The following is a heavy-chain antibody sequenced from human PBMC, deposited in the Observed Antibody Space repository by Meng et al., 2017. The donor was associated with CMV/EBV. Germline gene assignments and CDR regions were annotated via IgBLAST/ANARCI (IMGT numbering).Heavy chain of an antibody. J-gene: IGHJ4*02. CDR2: INHSGST. CDR3: ARGKVDIVN. D-gene: IGHD5-12*01. CDR1: GFTFSSYA. Sequence: ESLKISCAASGFTFSSYAMSWVRQAPGKGLEWIGEINHSGSTNYNPSLKSRVTISVDTSKNQFSLKLSSVTAADTAVYYCARGKVDIVNWGQGTLVTVSS. V-gene: IGHV4-34*01.